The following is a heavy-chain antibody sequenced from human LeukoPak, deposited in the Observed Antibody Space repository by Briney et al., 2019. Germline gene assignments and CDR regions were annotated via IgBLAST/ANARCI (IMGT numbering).Heavy chain of an antibody. J-gene: IGHJ2*01. CDR2: ISSSGGST. CDR3: AKALNYWYFDL. CDR1: GFTFASYA. V-gene: IGHV3-23*01. Sequence: GGSLRLSCAASGFTFASYAMTWVRQAPGKGLEWVSAISSSGGSTYYADSVKGRFTISRDNSKNTLYLQMNSLRAEDTATYYCAKALNYWYFDLWRRGNLVTVSS.